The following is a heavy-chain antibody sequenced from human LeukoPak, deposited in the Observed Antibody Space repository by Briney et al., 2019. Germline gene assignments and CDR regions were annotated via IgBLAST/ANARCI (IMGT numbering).Heavy chain of an antibody. CDR1: GGTFSSYA. Sequence: ASVKVSCKASGGTFSSYAISWVRQAPGQGLEWMGWISAYNGNTNYAQKLQGRVTMTTDTSTSTAYMELRSLRSDDTAVYYCAIAPIAAAGGYWGQGTLVTVSS. J-gene: IGHJ4*02. CDR3: AIAPIAAAGGY. CDR2: ISAYNGNT. V-gene: IGHV1-18*01. D-gene: IGHD6-13*01.